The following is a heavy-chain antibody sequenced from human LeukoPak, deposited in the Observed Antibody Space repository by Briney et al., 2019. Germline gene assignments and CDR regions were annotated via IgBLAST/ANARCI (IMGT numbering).Heavy chain of an antibody. J-gene: IGHJ6*02. Sequence: PGRSLRLSCAASGFTFDDYAMHWVRQAPGKGLEWVSGISWNSGSIGYADSVKGRFTISRDNAKNSLYLQMDSLRADDTAVYYARAFRYCNLARNPTCQGRPLYGMDMWGPGTAVTVSS. CDR2: ISWNSGSI. CDR3: RAFRYCNLARNPTCQGRPLYGMDM. V-gene: IGHV3-9*01. D-gene: IGHD2/OR15-2a*01. CDR1: GFTFDDYA.